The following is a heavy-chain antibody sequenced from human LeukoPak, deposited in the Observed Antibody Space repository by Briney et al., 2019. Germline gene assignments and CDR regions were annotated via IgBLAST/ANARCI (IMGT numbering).Heavy chain of an antibody. J-gene: IGHJ3*02. V-gene: IGHV3-23*01. CDR1: VFTFSSYA. CDR3: AKDLRAMGSYDAFDI. Sequence: PVGSLRLSCAASVFTFSSYAMSWVRQAPGKGLEWVSAISGSGGSTYYADSVKGRFTISRDNSKNTLYLQMNSLRAEDTAVYYCAKDLRAMGSYDAFDIWGQGTMVTVSS. D-gene: IGHD5-18*01. CDR2: ISGSGGST.